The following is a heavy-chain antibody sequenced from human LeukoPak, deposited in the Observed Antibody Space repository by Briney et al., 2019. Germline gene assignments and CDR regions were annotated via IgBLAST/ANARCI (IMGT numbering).Heavy chain of an antibody. Sequence: PGRSLRLSCAASGFTFSSYAMHWVRQPPGKGLEWIGEINHSGSTNYNPSLKSRVTISVDTSKNQFSLKLSSVTAADTAVYYCARSHYDSSGNVDYWGQGTLVTVSS. V-gene: IGHV4-34*01. CDR3: ARSHYDSSGNVDY. CDR1: GFTFSSYA. J-gene: IGHJ4*02. CDR2: INHSGST. D-gene: IGHD3-22*01.